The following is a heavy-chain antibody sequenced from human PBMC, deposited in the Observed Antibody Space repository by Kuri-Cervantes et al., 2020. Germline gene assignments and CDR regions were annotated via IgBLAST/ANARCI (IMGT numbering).Heavy chain of an antibody. CDR3: AKERTGRKSSGRFDY. D-gene: IGHD1-26*01. Sequence: GGSLGLSCAASGFTFSSYAMSWVRQAPGKGLEWVSAISGSGGSTYYADSVKGRFTISRDNSKNTLYLQMNSLRAEDTAVYYCAKERTGRKSSGRFDYWGQGTLVTVSS. CDR2: ISGSGGST. V-gene: IGHV3-23*01. CDR1: GFTFSSYA. J-gene: IGHJ4*02.